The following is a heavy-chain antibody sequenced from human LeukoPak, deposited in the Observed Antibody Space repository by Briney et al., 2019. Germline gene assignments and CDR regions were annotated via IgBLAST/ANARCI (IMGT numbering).Heavy chain of an antibody. Sequence: SETLSLTCAVYGGSFSGYYWSWIRRPPGKGLEWIGEINHSGSTNYNPSLKSRVTISVDTSKNQFSLKLSSVTAADTAVYYCARGSYDSSGYYPWYFDYWGQGTLVAVSS. CDR2: INHSGST. V-gene: IGHV4-34*01. CDR3: ARGSYDSSGYYPWYFDY. CDR1: GGSFSGYY. J-gene: IGHJ4*02. D-gene: IGHD3-22*01.